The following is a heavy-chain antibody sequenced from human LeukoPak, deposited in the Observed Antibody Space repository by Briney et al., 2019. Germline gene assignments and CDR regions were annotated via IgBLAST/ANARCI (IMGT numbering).Heavy chain of an antibody. D-gene: IGHD5/OR15-5a*01. CDR1: GFIFRSYS. V-gene: IGHV3-48*01. CDR2: ITSSSDTI. CDR3: ARGHVTVSAHDDAFDI. J-gene: IGHJ3*02. Sequence: GGSLRLSCAASGFIFRSYSMNWVRQAPGTGLEWVAFITSSSDTISYADSVKGRFTISRDNAKNSLYLQMDGLRAEDTAVYYCARGHVTVSAHDDAFDIWGQGTMVTVSS.